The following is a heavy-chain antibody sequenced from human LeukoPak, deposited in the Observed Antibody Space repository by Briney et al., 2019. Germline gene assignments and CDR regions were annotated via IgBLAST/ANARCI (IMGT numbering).Heavy chain of an antibody. D-gene: IGHD2-2*01. CDR2: ISGSGGST. V-gene: IGHV3-23*01. J-gene: IGHJ4*02. CDR1: GFTFRSYG. Sequence: GGSLRLSCAASGFTFRSYGMSWVRQAPGKGLEWVSAISGSGGSTYYADSVKGRFTISRDNSKNTLYLQMNSLRAEDTAVYYCAKAGYIVVVPAAISDYWGQGTLVTVSS. CDR3: AKAGYIVVVPAAISDY.